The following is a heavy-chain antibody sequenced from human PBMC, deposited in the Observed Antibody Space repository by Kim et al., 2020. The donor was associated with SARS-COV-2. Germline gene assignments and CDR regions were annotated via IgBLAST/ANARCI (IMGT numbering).Heavy chain of an antibody. D-gene: IGHD3-22*01. Sequence: GGSLRLSCAASGFTFSSYWMSWVRQAPGKGLEWVANIKQDGSEKYYVDSVKGRFTISRDNAKNSLYLQMNSLRAEDTAVYYCARDSYYYDMCFDYWGQGTLVTVSS. V-gene: IGHV3-7*03. CDR1: GFTFSSYW. J-gene: IGHJ4*02. CDR2: IKQDGSEK. CDR3: ARDSYYYDMCFDY.